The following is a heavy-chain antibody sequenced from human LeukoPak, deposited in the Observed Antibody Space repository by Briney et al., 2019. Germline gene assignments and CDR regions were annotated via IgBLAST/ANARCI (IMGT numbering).Heavy chain of an antibody. D-gene: IGHD3-22*01. J-gene: IGHJ4*02. CDR2: IWSDGSNK. V-gene: IGHV3-33*06. Sequence: GGSLRPSCGASGFSFSSYVMHWVRQAPGKGLEWVAVIWSDGSNKYYADSVRGRFTISRDNSQNTLYLQMNSLRAEDTAVYYCAKDRASSGYYYFDYWGQGTLVTVSS. CDR3: AKDRASSGYYYFDY. CDR1: GFSFSSYV.